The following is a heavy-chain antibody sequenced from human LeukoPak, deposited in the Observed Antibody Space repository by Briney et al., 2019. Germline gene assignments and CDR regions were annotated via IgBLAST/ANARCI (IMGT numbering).Heavy chain of an antibody. D-gene: IGHD1-26*01. Sequence: GGSLRLSCAASGSTFSSYGIHWVRQAPGKGLERVAFIRYDGSNKYYTDSVKGRFTISRDNSKNTLYLQMNSLRAEDTAVYYCAKGRGWEASYYYYYMDVWGKGTTVTISS. CDR3: AKGRGWEASYYYYYMDV. CDR2: IRYDGSNK. J-gene: IGHJ6*03. V-gene: IGHV3-30*02. CDR1: GSTFSSYG.